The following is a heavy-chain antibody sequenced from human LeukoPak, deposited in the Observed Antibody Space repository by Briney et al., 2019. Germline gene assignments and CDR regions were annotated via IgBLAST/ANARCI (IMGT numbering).Heavy chain of an antibody. Sequence: GGSLRLSCAASGFTFSSYAMHWVRQAPGKGLEWVAVISYDGSNKYYADSVKGRFTISRDNSKNTPYLQMNSLRAEDTAVYYCALPDFEYSSSSFDYWGQGTLVTVSS. J-gene: IGHJ4*02. V-gene: IGHV3-30-3*01. CDR3: ALPDFEYSSSSFDY. CDR1: GFTFSSYA. CDR2: ISYDGSNK. D-gene: IGHD6-6*01.